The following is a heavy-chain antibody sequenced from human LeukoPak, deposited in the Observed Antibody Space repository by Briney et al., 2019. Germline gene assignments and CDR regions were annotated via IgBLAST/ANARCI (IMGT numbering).Heavy chain of an antibody. CDR3: ARDTEGIAAAGGIDY. V-gene: IGHV1-2*02. Sequence: ASVKISCKASGYTFTGYYMHWVRQAPGQGLEWMGWINPNSGGTNYAQKFQGRVTMTRDTSISTAYMELSRLRSDDTAVYYCARDTEGIAAAGGIDYWGQGTLVTVSS. D-gene: IGHD6-13*01. CDR1: GYTFTGYY. CDR2: INPNSGGT. J-gene: IGHJ4*02.